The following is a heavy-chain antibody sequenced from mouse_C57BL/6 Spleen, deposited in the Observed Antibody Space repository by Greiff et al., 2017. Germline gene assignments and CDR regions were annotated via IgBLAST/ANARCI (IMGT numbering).Heavy chain of an antibody. CDR1: GYTFTDYN. Sequence: EVQLQHSGPELVKPGASVKIPCKASGYTFTDYNMDWVKQSHGKSLEWIGDINPNNGGTIYNQKFKGKATLTVDKSSSTAYMELRSLTSEDTAVYYCARKSSNYETWFAYWGQGTLVTVSA. J-gene: IGHJ3*01. CDR2: INPNNGGT. D-gene: IGHD2-5*01. CDR3: ARKSSNYETWFAY. V-gene: IGHV1-18*01.